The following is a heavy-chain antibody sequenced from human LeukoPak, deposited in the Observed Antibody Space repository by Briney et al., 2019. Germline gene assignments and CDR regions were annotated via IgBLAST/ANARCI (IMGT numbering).Heavy chain of an antibody. Sequence: GASVKVSCKASGGTFSSYAISWVRQAPGQGLEWMGGIIPNFGTANYAQKFQGRVTITADESTSTAYMELSSLRSEDTAVYYCARPRVKCSSTSCLFDYWGQGTLVTVSS. CDR2: IIPNFGTA. CDR3: ARPRVKCSSTSCLFDY. D-gene: IGHD2-2*01. J-gene: IGHJ4*02. V-gene: IGHV1-69*13. CDR1: GGTFSSYA.